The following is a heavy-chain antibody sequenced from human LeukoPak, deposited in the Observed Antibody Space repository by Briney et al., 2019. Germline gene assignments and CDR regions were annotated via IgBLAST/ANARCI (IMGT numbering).Heavy chain of an antibody. J-gene: IGHJ4*02. D-gene: IGHD1-1*01. CDR3: ASLRNDEKKFDH. Sequence: PGRSLRLSCAASGFTFSSYAMHWVRQAPGKGLEWVAVISYDGSNKYYADSVKGRFTISRDNSKNTLYLQMNSLRAEDTAVYYCASLRNDEKKFDHWGQGTLVTVSS. V-gene: IGHV3-30*04. CDR2: ISYDGSNK. CDR1: GFTFSSYA.